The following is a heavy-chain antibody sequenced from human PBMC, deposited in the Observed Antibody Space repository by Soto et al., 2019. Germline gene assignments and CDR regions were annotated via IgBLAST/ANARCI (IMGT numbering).Heavy chain of an antibody. CDR3: ARDAEPYNGRWDWFDP. CDR1: GFTFSDYA. J-gene: IGHJ5*02. D-gene: IGHD1-20*01. Sequence: DVQLLESGGGLVQPGGSLRLSCAASGFTFSDYAMNWGRQAPGKGLEWVSSIGGTGGDTYYADSVKGRFTVSRDNSKNILYLQMNSLRAEDTTIYYCARDAEPYNGRWDWFDPWGQGTLVIVSS. V-gene: IGHV3-23*01. CDR2: IGGTGGDT.